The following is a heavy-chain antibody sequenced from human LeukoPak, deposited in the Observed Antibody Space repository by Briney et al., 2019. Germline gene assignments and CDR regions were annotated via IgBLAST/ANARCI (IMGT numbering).Heavy chain of an antibody. CDR2: ISSSGSYK. J-gene: IGHJ4*02. Sequence: PGGSLRLSCAASGFIFSSYSMNWVRQAPGKGLEWVSSISSSGSYKYYADSVKGRFTISRDNAKNSMYLQMNSLRAEDTAVYYCVRITWGNYFDYWGQGTLVTVSS. D-gene: IGHD7-27*01. V-gene: IGHV3-21*01. CDR1: GFIFSSYS. CDR3: VRITWGNYFDY.